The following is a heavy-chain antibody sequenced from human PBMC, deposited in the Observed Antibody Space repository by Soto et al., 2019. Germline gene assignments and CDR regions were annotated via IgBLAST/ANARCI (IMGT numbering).Heavy chain of an antibody. V-gene: IGHV3-33*01. D-gene: IGHD1-1*01. CDR2: IWYDGSNK. CDR1: GFTFSSDG. CDR3: AREMRYNWNDPRDWYFAL. Sequence: QVQLVESGGAVVPPGMSLRLSCAASGFTFSSDGMHWVRQAGGKGLEWGAGIWYDGSNKYYADSVKGRFTISRDNSKNTLYLQMNSLRAEDTAVYYCAREMRYNWNDPRDWYFALWGRGTLVTVSS. J-gene: IGHJ2*01.